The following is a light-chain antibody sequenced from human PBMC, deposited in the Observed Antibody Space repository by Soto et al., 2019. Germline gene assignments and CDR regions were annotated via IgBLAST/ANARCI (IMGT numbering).Light chain of an antibody. CDR1: QSISSY. Sequence: DIQMTQSPSSLSASVGDRVTITCRASQSISSYLNWYQQKPGKAPKLLIYATSSLQSGVASRFSGGGSGTDFSLTISSLQPEDFATYYCQLSYSTPLTFGGGTKVEI. J-gene: IGKJ4*01. V-gene: IGKV1-39*01. CDR2: ATS. CDR3: QLSYSTPLT.